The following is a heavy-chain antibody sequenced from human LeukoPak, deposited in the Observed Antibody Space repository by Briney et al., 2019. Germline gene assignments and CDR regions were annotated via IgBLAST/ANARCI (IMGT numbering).Heavy chain of an antibody. Sequence: GGSLRLSCAASGFTFSSYAMSWVRQAPGKGLEWVSAISGSGGSTYYADSVKGRFTISRDNSKNTLYLQMNSLRAGDTAVYYCAKDTHRDGCNPYYFDYWGREPWSPSPQ. CDR3: AKDTHRDGCNPYYFDY. CDR1: GFTFSSYA. V-gene: IGHV3-23*01. D-gene: IGHD5-24*01. J-gene: IGHJ4*02. CDR2: ISGSGGST.